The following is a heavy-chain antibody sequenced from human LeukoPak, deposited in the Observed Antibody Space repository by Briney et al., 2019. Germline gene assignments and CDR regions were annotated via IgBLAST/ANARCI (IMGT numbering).Heavy chain of an antibody. J-gene: IGHJ4*02. CDR1: GGSMSSYY. CDR3: ARDHRGYSYGLFDN. V-gene: IGHV4-59*01. Sequence: SETLSLTCTVSGGSMSSYYWSWIRQPPGKGLEWIGSIYYSGSTNYNPSLKSRVTISVDTSKNQFSLRLSSVTAADTAVYCCARDHRGYSYGLFDNWGQGTLVTVSS. CDR2: IYYSGST. D-gene: IGHD5-18*01.